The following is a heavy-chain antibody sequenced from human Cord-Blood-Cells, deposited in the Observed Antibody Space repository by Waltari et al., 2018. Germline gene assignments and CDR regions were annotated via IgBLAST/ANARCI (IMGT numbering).Heavy chain of an antibody. J-gene: IGHJ3*02. Sequence: QVQLQESGPGLVKPSQTLSLPCTVSGGPISSGDYYWSWIRQPPGKGLEWIGYIYYSGSTYYNPSLKSRVTISVDTSKNQFSLKLSSVTAADTAVYYCAGEDWGMGRAFDIWGQGTMVTVSS. CDR1: GGPISSGDYY. D-gene: IGHD3-16*01. V-gene: IGHV4-30-4*01. CDR3: AGEDWGMGRAFDI. CDR2: IYYSGST.